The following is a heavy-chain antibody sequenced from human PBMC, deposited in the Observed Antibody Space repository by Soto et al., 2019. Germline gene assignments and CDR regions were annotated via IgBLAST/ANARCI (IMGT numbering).Heavy chain of an antibody. Sequence: QVQVVESGGGLVKPGGSLRLSCAASGFTFSDFFMSWVRQAPGKGLEWIVYISGRGSTIRYADSVKGRITISRDNAKNSLFLQMNVLGAEDTAVYYWARDGSGEDCSCCKCYYFDYWGLGTLVTVSS. CDR1: GFTFSDFF. CDR2: ISGRGSTI. CDR3: ARDGSGEDCSCCKCYYFDY. J-gene: IGHJ4*02. V-gene: IGHV3-11*01. D-gene: IGHD2-15*01.